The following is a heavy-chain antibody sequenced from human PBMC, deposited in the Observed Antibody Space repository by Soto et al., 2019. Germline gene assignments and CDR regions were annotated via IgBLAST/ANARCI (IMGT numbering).Heavy chain of an antibody. D-gene: IGHD6-19*01. J-gene: IGHJ6*02. V-gene: IGHV1-46*01. Sequence: ASVKVSCKASGSTFTSYYMHWVRQAPGQGLEWMGIINPSGGSTSYAQKFQGRVTMTRDTSTSTVYVELSSLRSEDTAVYYCARDLIAVAGTSYDYYYYGMDVWGQGTTVTVS. CDR3: ARDLIAVAGTSYDYYYYGMDV. CDR2: INPSGGST. CDR1: GSTFTSYY.